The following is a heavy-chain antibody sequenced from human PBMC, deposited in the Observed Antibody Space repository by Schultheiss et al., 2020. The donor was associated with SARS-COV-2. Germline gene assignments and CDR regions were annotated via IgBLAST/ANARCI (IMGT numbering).Heavy chain of an antibody. CDR3: TRDLDSRGLYDWFDP. J-gene: IGHJ5*02. Sequence: GGSLRLSCAASGFTFSSYWMSWVRQAPGKGLEWVANIKQDGSEKYYVDSVKGRFNISRDNAKNSLYLQMNSVRAEDTAVYFCTRDLDSRGLYDWFDPWGQGTLVTVSS. D-gene: IGHD6-19*01. V-gene: IGHV3-7*04. CDR1: GFTFSSYW. CDR2: IKQDGSEK.